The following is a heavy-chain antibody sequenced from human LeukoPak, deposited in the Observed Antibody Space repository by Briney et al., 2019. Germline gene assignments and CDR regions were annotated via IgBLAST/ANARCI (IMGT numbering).Heavy chain of an antibody. J-gene: IGHJ4*02. Sequence: GRSLRLSCAASGFTFSTFAMSWVRQAPGKGLEWVSTISSGGGFTYYSDSVKGRFTISRDSSKNTLCLQMNSLRAEDTAVYYCAKDLRIRAGVPDYWGQGTLVTVSS. CDR2: ISSGGGFT. CDR1: GFTFSTFA. V-gene: IGHV3-23*01. CDR3: AKDLRIRAGVPDY. D-gene: IGHD2-8*01.